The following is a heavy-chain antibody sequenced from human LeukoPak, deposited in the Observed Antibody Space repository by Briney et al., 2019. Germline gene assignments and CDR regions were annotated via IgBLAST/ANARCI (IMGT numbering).Heavy chain of an antibody. CDR1: GYSISSGYY. V-gene: IGHV4-38-2*01. CDR2: IYHSGST. J-gene: IGHJ4*02. CDR3: ASRSSYFDY. Sequence: SETLSLTCAVSGYSISSGYYWGWIRQPPGKGLEWIGSIYHSGSTYYNPSLKSRVTISVDTPKNQFSLKLSSVTAADTAVYYCASRSSYFDYWGQGTLVTVPS.